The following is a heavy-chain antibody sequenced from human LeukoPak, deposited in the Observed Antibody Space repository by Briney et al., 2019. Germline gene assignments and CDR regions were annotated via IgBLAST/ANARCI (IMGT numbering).Heavy chain of an antibody. D-gene: IGHD3-10*01. J-gene: IGHJ4*02. CDR1: GYTFTGYY. V-gene: IGHV1-2*02. CDR2: INPNSGGT. Sequence: ASVKVSCKASGYTFTGYYMHWVRQAPGQGLEWMGWINPNSGGTNYAQKFQGRVTMTRDTSISTAYMELSRLRSDDTAVYYCATLSGSYTPIDYWGQETLVTVSS. CDR3: ATLSGSYTPIDY.